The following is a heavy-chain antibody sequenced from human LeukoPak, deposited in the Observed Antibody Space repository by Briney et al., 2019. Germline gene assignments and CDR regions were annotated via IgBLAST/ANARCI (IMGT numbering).Heavy chain of an antibody. D-gene: IGHD5-12*01. CDR2: INPNSGGT. J-gene: IGHJ4*02. CDR3: AIYSGYDLGWFVY. Sequence: ASVKVSCKASGYTFTSYDINWVRQATGQGLEWMGWINPNSGGTNYAQKFQGRVTMTRDTSISTAYMELSRLRSDDTAVYYCAIYSGYDLGWFVYWGQGTLVTVSS. CDR1: GYTFTSYD. V-gene: IGHV1-2*02.